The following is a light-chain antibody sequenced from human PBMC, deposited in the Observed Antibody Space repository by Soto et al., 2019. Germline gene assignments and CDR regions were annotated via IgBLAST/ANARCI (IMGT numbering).Light chain of an antibody. CDR2: ETS. CDR3: QQRGET. V-gene: IGKV3-11*01. Sequence: EIVLTQSPATLSLSPGERATLSCRASQSFGRYLAWYQQKPGQAPRLVIYETSNRATGIPARFSGSGSGTDFTLTISSLEPEDFAVYYCQQRGETFGQGTKVEIK. CDR1: QSFGRY. J-gene: IGKJ1*01.